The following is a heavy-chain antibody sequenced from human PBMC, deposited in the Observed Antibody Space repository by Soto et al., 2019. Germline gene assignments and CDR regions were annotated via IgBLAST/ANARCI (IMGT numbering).Heavy chain of an antibody. CDR1: GFTFSSYA. J-gene: IGHJ4*02. CDR3: ARELERVFDY. V-gene: IGHV3-30*04. Sequence: QVQLVESGGGVVQPGRSLRLSCAASGFTFSSYAMHWVRQAPGKGLERVAVIAYDGRNKYYADSVKGRCTISRDNYKNTLYLQMNSLRIEDTAVYYCARELERVFDYWGQGTLVTVSS. CDR2: IAYDGRNK. D-gene: IGHD1-1*01.